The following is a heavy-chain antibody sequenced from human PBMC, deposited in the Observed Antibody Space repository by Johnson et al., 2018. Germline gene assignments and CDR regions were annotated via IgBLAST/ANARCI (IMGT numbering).Heavy chain of an antibody. D-gene: IGHD2-8*01. CDR1: NFAFSSYA. V-gene: IGHV3-30*18. Sequence: VQLLESGGGVVQPGRSLRLSCAASNFAFSSYAMHWVRQAPGKGLEWVAVISYDGSNKNYADSVKGRFTISRDNSKNTLFLQMNSLRTEDTSVYYCAKDLLHGTKGVCYPHYYYYGMDVWGKGTTFTVSS. J-gene: IGHJ6*04. CDR3: AKDLLHGTKGVCYPHYYYYGMDV. CDR2: ISYDGSNK.